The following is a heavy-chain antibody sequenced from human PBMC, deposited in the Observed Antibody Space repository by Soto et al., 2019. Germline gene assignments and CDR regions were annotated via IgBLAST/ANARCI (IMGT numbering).Heavy chain of an antibody. V-gene: IGHV4-34*01. D-gene: IGHD3-3*01. J-gene: IGHJ6*02. Sequence: SETLSLTCAVYGGSFSGYYWSWIRQPPGKGLEWIGEINHSGSTNYNPSLKSRVTISVDTSKNQFSLKLSSVTAADTAVYYCARRPFVLRFLEWLPRTQYYYYYYGMDVWGQGTTVTVS. CDR1: GGSFSGYY. CDR3: ARRPFVLRFLEWLPRTQYYYYYYGMDV. CDR2: INHSGST.